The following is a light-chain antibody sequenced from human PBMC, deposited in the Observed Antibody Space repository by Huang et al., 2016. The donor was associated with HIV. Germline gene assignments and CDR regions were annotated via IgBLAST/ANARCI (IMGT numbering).Light chain of an antibody. J-gene: IGKJ4*01. CDR1: RSVNSK. CDR3: QQYSDWPLT. CDR2: GAS. Sequence: EVVMTQSPATLSVSPGERATLACRASRSVNSKLAWYQQKPGQAPRLLIYGASTRATGIPARFSGSGSGTEFTLTISSLQSEDFAVYYCQQYSDWPLTFGGGTKVEIK. V-gene: IGKV3-15*01.